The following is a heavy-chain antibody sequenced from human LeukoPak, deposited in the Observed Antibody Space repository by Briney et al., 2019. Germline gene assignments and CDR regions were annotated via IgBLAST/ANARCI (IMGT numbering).Heavy chain of an antibody. CDR1: GFTFSSYW. Sequence: HPGGSLRLSCVASGFTFSSYWMTWVRQAPGKGLEWLANIKEDGSIQYYQDPVRGRFTISRDNAKTSVYLQLNSLRADDTAVYYCARDVWTGVAVSDYWGQGTLVTVSS. J-gene: IGHJ4*02. CDR3: ARDVWTGVAVSDY. CDR2: IKEDGSIQ. V-gene: IGHV3-7*01. D-gene: IGHD6-19*01.